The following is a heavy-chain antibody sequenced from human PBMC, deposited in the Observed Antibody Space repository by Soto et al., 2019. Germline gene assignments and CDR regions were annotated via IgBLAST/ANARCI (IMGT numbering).Heavy chain of an antibody. CDR1: GGTFSSYA. CDR3: ASHGYSYGYLLDY. J-gene: IGHJ4*02. CDR2: FIPIFGTA. Sequence: QVQLVQSGAEVKKPGSSVKVSCKASGGTFSSYAISWVRQAPGQGLEWMGGFIPIFGTANYAQKFQGRVTITANESTSTAYMELSSLRSEDTAVYYCASHGYSYGYLLDYWGQGTLVTVSS. V-gene: IGHV1-69*12. D-gene: IGHD5-18*01.